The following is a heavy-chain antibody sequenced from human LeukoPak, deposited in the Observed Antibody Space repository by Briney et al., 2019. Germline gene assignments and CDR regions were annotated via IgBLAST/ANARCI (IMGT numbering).Heavy chain of an antibody. D-gene: IGHD6-19*01. Sequence: GASVKVSCKASGYTFTSYYIHWVRQAPGQGLEWMGIINPSGGSTSYAQKFQGRVTMTRDTSTSTVYMELSSLRSEDTAVYYCARDLFIAVAGTEKFEAPLVYWGQGTLVTVSS. J-gene: IGHJ4*02. CDR3: ARDLFIAVAGTEKFEAPLVY. CDR1: GYTFTSYY. CDR2: INPSGGST. V-gene: IGHV1-46*01.